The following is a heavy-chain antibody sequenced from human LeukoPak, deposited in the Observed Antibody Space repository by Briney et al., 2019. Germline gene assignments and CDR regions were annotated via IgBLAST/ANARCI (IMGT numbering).Heavy chain of an antibody. CDR3: ARQGVTVVTSYYYYYMDV. V-gene: IGHV3-53*01. CDR2: IYSGGST. J-gene: IGHJ6*03. Sequence: GGSLRLSCAASGFTISSNYMSWVRQAPGKGLEWVSVIYSGGSTYYADSVKGRFTISRDNSKNTLYLQMNSLRAEDTAVYYCARQGVTVVTSYYYYYMDVWGKGTTVTVSS. D-gene: IGHD4-23*01. CDR1: GFTISSNY.